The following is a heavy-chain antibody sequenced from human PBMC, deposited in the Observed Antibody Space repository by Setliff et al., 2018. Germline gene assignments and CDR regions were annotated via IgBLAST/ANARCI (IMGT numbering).Heavy chain of an antibody. V-gene: IGHV4-34*01. CDR2: INQSGSG. D-gene: IGHD1-1*01. CDR1: GESFDTFY. J-gene: IGHJ3*02. CDR3: RQAVVGRDVFDI. Sequence: SETLSLTCNVYGESFDTFYWSWIRQPPGKGLEWFGEINQSGSGDYNPSFKGRVTISVDTSKKQFSLTLRYVTAADTALYYCRQAVVGRDVFDIWGQGTVVTVSS.